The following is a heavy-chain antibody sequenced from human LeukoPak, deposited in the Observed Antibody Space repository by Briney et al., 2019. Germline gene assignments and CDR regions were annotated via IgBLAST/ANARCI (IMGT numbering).Heavy chain of an antibody. J-gene: IGHJ6*02. CDR3: TVDYSNYDYYGLDV. V-gene: IGHV3-15*04. D-gene: IGHD4-11*01. CDR2: IEGNTYGGTT. CDR1: GFTFSKAW. Sequence: IPGGSLRLSCAASGFTFSKAWMTWVRQAPGKGLEWVGRIEGNTYGGTTDYAAPVKGRFTISRDDSKNTLYLQMNSLKREDTAVYYCTVDYSNYDYYGLDVWGQGTTVTISS.